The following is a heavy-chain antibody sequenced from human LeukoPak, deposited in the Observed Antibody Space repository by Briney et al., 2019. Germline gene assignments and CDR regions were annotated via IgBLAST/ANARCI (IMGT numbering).Heavy chain of an antibody. V-gene: IGHV4-4*09. CDR1: GGSISSYY. CDR2: IYSSAST. Sequence: SETLSLTCTVSGGSISSYYWSWMRQPPGKGLEWIGYIYSSASTNYNPSLKSRVTISVDTSKNQFSLKLSSVTAADTAVYYCARRLRYSRSWEDWFDPWGQGTLVTVSS. D-gene: IGHD6-13*01. J-gene: IGHJ5*02. CDR3: ARRLRYSRSWEDWFDP.